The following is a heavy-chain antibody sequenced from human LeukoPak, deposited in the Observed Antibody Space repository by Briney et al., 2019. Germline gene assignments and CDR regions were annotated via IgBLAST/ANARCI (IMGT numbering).Heavy chain of an antibody. J-gene: IGHJ4*02. CDR2: INSDGSST. CDR1: GFTFSSYW. Sequence: GGSLRLSCAASGFTFSSYWMHWVRQAPGKGLVWVSRINSDGSSTSYADSVKGRFTISRDNAKNTLYLQMNSLRVDDTAVYYCAMLASQYLTSWFDYWGQGTLVTVSS. V-gene: IGHV3-74*01. CDR3: AMLASQYLTSWFDY. D-gene: IGHD1-20*01.